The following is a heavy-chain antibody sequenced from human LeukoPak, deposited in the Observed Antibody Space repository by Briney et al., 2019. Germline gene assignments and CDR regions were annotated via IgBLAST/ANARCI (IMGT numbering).Heavy chain of an antibody. CDR1: GGSISSYY. CDR2: IYTSGST. J-gene: IGHJ4*02. V-gene: IGHV4-4*07. D-gene: IGHD5-18*01. CDR3: ARVSDTSMSGDYFDY. Sequence: SETLSLTRTVSGGSISSYYWSWIRQPPGKGLECIGRIYTSGSTPSNPSLKSRVTMSIDTPQNQFSLKLSSVTAAAAAVYYWARVSDTSMSGDYFDYWGQGTLVTVSS.